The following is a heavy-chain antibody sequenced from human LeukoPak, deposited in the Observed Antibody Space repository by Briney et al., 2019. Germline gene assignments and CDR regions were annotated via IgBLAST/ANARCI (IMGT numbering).Heavy chain of an antibody. V-gene: IGHV4-61*08. J-gene: IGHJ5*02. CDR1: GGSISGDYY. CDR3: ARDLSLSLVRGIIISGLDP. Sequence: SETLSLTCTVSGGSISGDYYWTWFRQPPGKGLEWIGIIHYGGSTNYNPSLKSRLTISVDTSKNQFSLKLTSLTAADTAVYYCARDLSLSLVRGIIISGLDPWGQGTLVTVSS. CDR2: IHYGGST. D-gene: IGHD3-10*01.